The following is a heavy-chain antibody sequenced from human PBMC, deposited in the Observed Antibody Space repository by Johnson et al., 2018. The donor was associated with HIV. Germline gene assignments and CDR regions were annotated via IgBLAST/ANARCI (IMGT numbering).Heavy chain of an antibody. CDR1: GFTVSSNY. D-gene: IGHD2/OR15-2a*01. CDR2: IKSKGSGGTI. J-gene: IGHJ3*01. CDR3: TTGQVNTIIGLITFQGPAFDF. V-gene: IGHV3-15*01. Sequence: VQLVESGGGVVRPGGSLRLSCAASGFTVSSNYMSWVRRAPGKGLEWVGRIKSKGSGGTIDYAAPVKDRLTIPRDDSRNTLFLQMNNVKIEDTTLYFCTTGQVNTIIGLITFQGPAFDFWGQGTMVTVS.